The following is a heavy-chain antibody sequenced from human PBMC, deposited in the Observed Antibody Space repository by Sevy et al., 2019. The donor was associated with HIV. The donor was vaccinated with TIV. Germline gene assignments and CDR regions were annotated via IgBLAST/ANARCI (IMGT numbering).Heavy chain of an antibody. CDR2: IYHSGST. CDR1: GGSISSGGYS. V-gene: IGHV4-30-2*01. J-gene: IGHJ4*02. CDR3: ARGSSTALDY. Sequence: SETLSLTCAVSGGSISSGGYSWSWIRQPPGKGLEWIGYIYHSGSTYYNPSLKSRVTISVDRSKNQFSLKLSSVTAADTAVYYCARGSSTALDYWGQGTPVTVST. D-gene: IGHD2-21*02.